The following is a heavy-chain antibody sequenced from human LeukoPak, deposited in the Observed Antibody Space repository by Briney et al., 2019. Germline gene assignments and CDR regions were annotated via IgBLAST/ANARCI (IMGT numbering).Heavy chain of an antibody. CDR2: ISGGGGTK. CDR1: GFTFSTYS. CDR3: ARDGVTGFDC. D-gene: IGHD4-23*01. V-gene: IGHV3-48*02. J-gene: IGHJ4*02. Sequence: PGGSLRLSCAASGFTFSTYSVNWVRQAPGKGLEWVAYISGGGGTKYYADSVQGRFTISRDNAKSSVYLQMNNVRDEDTAVYYCARDGVTGFDCWGQGTLVTVSS.